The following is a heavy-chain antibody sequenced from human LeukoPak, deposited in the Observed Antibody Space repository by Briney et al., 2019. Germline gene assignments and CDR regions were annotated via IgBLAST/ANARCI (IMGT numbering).Heavy chain of an antibody. CDR3: AARGIAAAGRYVESP. V-gene: IGHV3-21*01. CDR2: ISSSSSYI. D-gene: IGHD6-13*01. Sequence: GGSLRLSCAASGFTFSSYSMNWVRQAPGKGLEWVSSISSSSSYIYYADSVKGRFTISRDNAKNSLYLQMNSLRAEDTAVYYCAARGIAAAGRYVESPWGQGTLVTVSS. J-gene: IGHJ5*02. CDR1: GFTFSSYS.